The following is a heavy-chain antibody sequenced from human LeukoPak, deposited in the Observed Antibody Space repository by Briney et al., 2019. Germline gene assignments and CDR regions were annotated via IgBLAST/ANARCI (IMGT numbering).Heavy chain of an antibody. J-gene: IGHJ4*02. CDR3: ARGIGPPIAVAGTCYFDY. CDR1: GGSISSGGYY. V-gene: IGHV4-31*03. CDR2: IYYSGST. D-gene: IGHD6-19*01. Sequence: PSQTLSLTCTVSGGSISSGGYYWSWIRQHPGKGLEWIGYIYYSGSTYYNPSLKSRVTISVDTSKNQFSLKLSSVTAADTAVYYCARGIGPPIAVAGTCYFDYWGQGTLVTVSS.